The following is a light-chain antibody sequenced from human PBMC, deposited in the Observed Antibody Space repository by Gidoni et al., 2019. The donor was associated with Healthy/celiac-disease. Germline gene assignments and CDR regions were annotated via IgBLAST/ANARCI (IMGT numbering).Light chain of an antibody. V-gene: IGLV2-8*01. Sequence: QSALTQPPSASGSPGQSVTISCTGTSSDVGGYNYVSWYQQHPGKAPKLMIYVVSKRPSGVPDRFSGSKSGNTASLTVSWLQAEDEADYYCSSYAGSNNPGVFGTGTKVTVL. J-gene: IGLJ1*01. CDR3: SSYAGSNNPGV. CDR1: SSDVGGYNY. CDR2: VVS.